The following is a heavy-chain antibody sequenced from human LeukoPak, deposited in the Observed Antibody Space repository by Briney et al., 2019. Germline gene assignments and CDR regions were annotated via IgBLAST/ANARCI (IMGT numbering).Heavy chain of an antibody. Sequence: GGSLRLSCAASGFTFSSYSVNWVRQAPGKGLEWVSSISSSSSYIYYADSVKGRFTISRDNAKNSLYLQMNSLRAEDTAVYYCAREAYDSSGYYSYWGQGTLVTVSS. D-gene: IGHD3-22*01. CDR2: ISSSSSYI. CDR3: AREAYDSSGYYSY. CDR1: GFTFSSYS. J-gene: IGHJ4*02. V-gene: IGHV3-21*01.